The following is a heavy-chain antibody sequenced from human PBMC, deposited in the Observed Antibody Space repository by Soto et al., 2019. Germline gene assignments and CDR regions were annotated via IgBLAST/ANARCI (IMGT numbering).Heavy chain of an antibody. D-gene: IGHD6-19*01. CDR3: ARERVAGRPYFDW. CDR2: IVPIFGST. V-gene: IGHV1-69*01. Sequence: QVQLVQSGAEVKKPGSSVRVSCKASGDTFSAYSTVWVRQAPGQGLEWMGGIVPIFGSTTYTPKFQGRVTISADESSRTVYVELTDLRSEDTAVYYCARERVAGRPYFDWWGQGTLVTVSS. CDR1: GDTFSAYS. J-gene: IGHJ4*02.